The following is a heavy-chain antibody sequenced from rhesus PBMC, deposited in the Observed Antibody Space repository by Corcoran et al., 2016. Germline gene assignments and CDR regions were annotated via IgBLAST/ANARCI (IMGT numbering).Heavy chain of an antibody. D-gene: IGHD6-31*01. CDR1: GGSISSSYYY. V-gene: IGHV4-122*02. Sequence: QVQLQESGPGLVKPSETLSLTCAVSGGSISSSYYYWSWIRQAPGKGLEWIGFISYSGSTSYNPSLKSRVTISRDTSKNQFSLKLSSVTAADTAVYYCARDRYSSGRFDYWGQGVLVTVSS. J-gene: IGHJ4*01. CDR3: ARDRYSSGRFDY. CDR2: ISYSGST.